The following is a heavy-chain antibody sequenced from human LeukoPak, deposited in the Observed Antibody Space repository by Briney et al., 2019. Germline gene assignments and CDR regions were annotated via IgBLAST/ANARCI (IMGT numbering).Heavy chain of an antibody. CDR2: INPNSGGI. CDR3: ATPGGWELLGY. J-gene: IGHJ4*02. V-gene: IGHV1-2*02. Sequence: ASVKVSCKASGYTFTGYYMHWVRQAPGQGLEWMGWINPNSGGINYAQKFQGRVTMTRDTSISTAYMELSRLRSDDTAVYYCATPGGWELLGYWGQGTLVTVSS. D-gene: IGHD1-26*01. CDR1: GYTFTGYY.